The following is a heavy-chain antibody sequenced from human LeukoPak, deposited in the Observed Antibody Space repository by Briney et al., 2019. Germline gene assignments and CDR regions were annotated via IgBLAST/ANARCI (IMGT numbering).Heavy chain of an antibody. CDR1: GGSISSSSYY. J-gene: IGHJ2*01. CDR2: IYTSGST. V-gene: IGHV4-61*02. D-gene: IGHD3-22*01. CDR3: ARAQKEYYYDSSGYRQEVWYFDL. Sequence: SETLSLTCTVSGGSISSSSYYWSWIRQPAGKGLEWIGRIYTSGSTNYNPSLKSRVTISVDTSKNQFSLKLSSVTAADTAVYYCARAQKEYYYDSSGYRQEVWYFDLWGRGTLVTVSS.